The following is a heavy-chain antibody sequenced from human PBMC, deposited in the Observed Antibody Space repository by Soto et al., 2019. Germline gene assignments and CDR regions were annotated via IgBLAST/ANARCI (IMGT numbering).Heavy chain of an antibody. CDR3: ARVPRTNITGTTFFFDY. Sequence: SETLSLTCAVYGGSFSGYYLSWIRQPPGKGLEWIGEINHSGSTNYNPSLKSRVTISVDTSKNQFSLKLSSVTAADTAVYYCARVPRTNITGTTFFFDYWGQGTLVTVSS. D-gene: IGHD1-7*01. V-gene: IGHV4-34*01. CDR1: GGSFSGYY. J-gene: IGHJ4*02. CDR2: INHSGST.